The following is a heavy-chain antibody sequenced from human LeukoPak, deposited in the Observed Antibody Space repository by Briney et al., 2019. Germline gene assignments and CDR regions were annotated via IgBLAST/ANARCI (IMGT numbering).Heavy chain of an antibody. CDR2: ISDSGST. CDR3: ARGGYSYGWNDS. J-gene: IGHJ5*01. D-gene: IGHD5-12*01. Sequence: PSETLSLTCTVSGGSIGTSAYYWNWIRQHPGKGLEWIGFISDSGSTLYNASLKSRISISSDTSKDQFSLKLTSVTAADMAVYYCARGGYSYGWNDSWGQGTLVTVSS. CDR1: GGSIGTSAYY. V-gene: IGHV4-31*03.